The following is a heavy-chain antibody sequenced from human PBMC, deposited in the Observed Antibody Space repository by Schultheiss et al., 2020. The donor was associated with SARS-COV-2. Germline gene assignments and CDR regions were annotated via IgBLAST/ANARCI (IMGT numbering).Heavy chain of an antibody. J-gene: IGHJ6*02. D-gene: IGHD6-13*01. V-gene: IGHV4-61*01. CDR1: GGSVSSGSYY. CDR3: ARDQVPPSSWYSGYYDYGRDG. Sequence: SQTLSLTCTVSGGSVSSGSYYWSWIRQPPGKGLEWIGYIYYSGSTNYNPSLKSRVTISVDTSKNQFSLKLSSVTAADTAVYYCARDQVPPSSWYSGYYDYGRDGWGQGTTVTVSS. CDR2: IYYSGST.